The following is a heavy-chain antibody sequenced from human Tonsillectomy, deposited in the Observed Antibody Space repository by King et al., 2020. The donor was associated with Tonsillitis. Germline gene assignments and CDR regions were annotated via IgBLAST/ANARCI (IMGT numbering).Heavy chain of an antibody. J-gene: IGHJ2*01. CDR1: GYTFTGYY. Sequence: QLVQSGAEVKKPGASVKVSCKASGYTFTGYYMHWVRQAPGQGLEWMGWINPNSGGTNYAQKFQGRVTMTRDTSISTAYMELSRLRSDDTAVYYCARDSRRLFEWGLGYWYFDLWGRGTLVTGSS. CDR3: ARDSRRLFEWGLGYWYFDL. D-gene: IGHD2-15*01. CDR2: INPNSGGT. V-gene: IGHV1-2*02.